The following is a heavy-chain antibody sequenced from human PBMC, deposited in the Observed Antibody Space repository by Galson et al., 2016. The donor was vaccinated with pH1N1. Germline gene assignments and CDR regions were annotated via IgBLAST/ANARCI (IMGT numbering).Heavy chain of an antibody. J-gene: IGHJ4*02. V-gene: IGHV6-1*01. Sequence: CAISGDSVSSHSAAWNWIRPSPSRGLEWLGRTYYRSKWFYNYAVSVQGRITINPGTSKNQFSLPLNSVTPEDTAVYYCARHSPGRAVGVFDCWGQGTLVTVSS. CDR3: ARHSPGRAVGVFDC. D-gene: IGHD6-19*01. CDR1: GDSVSSHSAA. CDR2: TYYRSKWFY.